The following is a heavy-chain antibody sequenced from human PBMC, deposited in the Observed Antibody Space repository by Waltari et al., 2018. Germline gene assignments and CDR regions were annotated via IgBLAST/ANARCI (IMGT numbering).Heavy chain of an antibody. V-gene: IGHV4-39*01. CDR3: ARLDYTALRRGCDP. CDR1: GDSIHSAHDY. D-gene: IGHD4-4*01. Sequence: QLHLQESGPGLVRPSETLSPTCTVPGDSIHSAHDYWGWLRQPPGEGLAWIGTVHFSGTTYYNPSLRSRVTISVDTSKNQFSLELTSVTAADTAVYYCARLDYTALRRGCDPWGQGTLVTVSS. CDR2: VHFSGTT. J-gene: IGHJ5*02.